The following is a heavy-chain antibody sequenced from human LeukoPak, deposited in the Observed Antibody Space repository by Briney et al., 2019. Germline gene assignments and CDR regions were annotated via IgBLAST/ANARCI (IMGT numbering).Heavy chain of an antibody. CDR2: IIPIFGTA. CDR1: GGTFSSYA. V-gene: IGHV1-69*06. Sequence: ASVKVSCKASGGTFSSYAISWVRQAPGQGLEWMGGIIPIFGTANYAQKFQGRVTITADKSMSTAYMELSSLRSEDTAVYYCASASRGYSYIDAFDIWGQGTMVTVSS. D-gene: IGHD5-18*01. J-gene: IGHJ3*02. CDR3: ASASRGYSYIDAFDI.